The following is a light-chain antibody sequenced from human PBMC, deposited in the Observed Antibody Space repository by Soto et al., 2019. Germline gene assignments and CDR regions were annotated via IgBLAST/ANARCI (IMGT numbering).Light chain of an antibody. Sequence: ENVLTQSPGTQSLSPGERATLSCRASQSVGRDYLAWFQQKPGQAPRLLIHDASRRATGIPDRFSGSGSGTDFTLTINRLEPEDFAIYYCQQYASSPITFGQGSRVDIK. CDR3: QQYASSPIT. CDR1: QSVGRDY. V-gene: IGKV3-20*01. J-gene: IGKJ5*01. CDR2: DAS.